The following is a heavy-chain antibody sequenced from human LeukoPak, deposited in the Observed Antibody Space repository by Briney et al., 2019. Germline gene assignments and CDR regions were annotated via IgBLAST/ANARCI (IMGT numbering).Heavy chain of an antibody. V-gene: IGHV3-21*01. Sequence: GGSLRLSCAASGFTFSSHNMNWVRQAPMKGLEWVSSIGTDGSYIYYADSVQGRFTISRDNAKNSLYLQMNSLAAEDTAVYYCAKVKRWLAHYFDYWGQGTLVTVSS. CDR3: AKVKRWLAHYFDY. J-gene: IGHJ4*02. CDR2: IGTDGSYI. CDR1: GFTFSSHN. D-gene: IGHD6-19*01.